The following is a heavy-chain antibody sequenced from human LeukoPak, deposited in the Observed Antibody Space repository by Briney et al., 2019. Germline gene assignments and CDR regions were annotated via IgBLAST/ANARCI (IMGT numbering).Heavy chain of an antibody. CDR1: GGSISYHC. D-gene: IGHD4-17*01. Sequence: PSETLSLACVVSGGSISYHCWSWIRKPAGKGLEWIGRVCPSGTINYSPSLRSRVTMSLETPQNQISLKMTSVTAADTAVYYCARGWSCGDYCWFDPWGQGVLVTVSS. CDR3: ARGWSCGDYCWFDP. CDR2: VCPSGTI. J-gene: IGHJ5*02. V-gene: IGHV4-4*07.